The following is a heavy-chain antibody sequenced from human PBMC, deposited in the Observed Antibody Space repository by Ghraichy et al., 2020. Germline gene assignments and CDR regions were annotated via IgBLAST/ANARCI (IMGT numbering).Heavy chain of an antibody. CDR3: ARGPRFLYYYYYMDV. CDR2: IIPIFGTA. D-gene: IGHD2/OR15-2a*01. Sequence: SVKVSCKASGGTFSSYAISWVRQAPGQGLEWMGGIIPIFGTANYAQKFQGRVTITADESTSTAYMELSSLRSEDTAVYYCARGPRFLYYYYYMDVWGKGTTATVSS. J-gene: IGHJ6*03. V-gene: IGHV1-69*13. CDR1: GGTFSSYA.